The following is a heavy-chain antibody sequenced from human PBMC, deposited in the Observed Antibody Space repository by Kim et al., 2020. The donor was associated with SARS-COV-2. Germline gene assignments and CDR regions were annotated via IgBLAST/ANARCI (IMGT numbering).Heavy chain of an antibody. D-gene: IGHD3-22*01. CDR2: ISGSGGST. J-gene: IGHJ4*02. V-gene: IGHV3-23*01. Sequence: GGSLRLSCAASGFTFSSYAMSWVRQAPGKGLEWVSAISGSGGSTYYADSVKGRFTISRDNSKNTLYLQMNSLRAEDTAVYYCAKGSAYYYDSSGYYFDYWGQGTLVTVSS. CDR3: AKGSAYYYDSSGYYFDY. CDR1: GFTFSSYA.